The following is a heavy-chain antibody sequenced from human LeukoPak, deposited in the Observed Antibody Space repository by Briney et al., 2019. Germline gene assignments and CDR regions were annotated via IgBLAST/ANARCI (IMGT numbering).Heavy chain of an antibody. CDR2: ISNNGGYT. CDR1: GFTFSSSA. J-gene: IGHJ4*02. V-gene: IGHV3-23*01. CDR3: AREWGSGSKVNYYFDY. D-gene: IGHD6-19*01. Sequence: GGSLRLSCAASGFTFSSSAMSWVRQAPGKGLEWVSTISNNGGYTYYADSVQGRFTISRDNSKSTLCLQMNSLRAEDTAVYYCAREWGSGSKVNYYFDYWGQGTLVTVSS.